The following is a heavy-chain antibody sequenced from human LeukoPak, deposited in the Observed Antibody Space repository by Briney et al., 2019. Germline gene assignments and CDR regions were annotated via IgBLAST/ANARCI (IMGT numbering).Heavy chain of an antibody. CDR1: GFACSSYN. D-gene: IGHD3-22*01. Sequence: PGGSLRLSCAASGFACSSYNMNWVRQAPGKGLEWISYIGSSGSPTHYADSVGGRFTISRDNAKNSLYLQMNSLRDEDTAVYFCARRPYSDTSGRLSDVWAKGPRSPSP. CDR2: IGSSGSPT. V-gene: IGHV3-48*02. J-gene: IGHJ6*02. CDR3: ARRPYSDTSGRLSDV.